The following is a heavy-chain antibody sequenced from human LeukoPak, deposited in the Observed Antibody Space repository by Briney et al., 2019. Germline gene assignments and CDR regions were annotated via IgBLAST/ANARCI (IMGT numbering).Heavy chain of an antibody. CDR3: ARENTIFGVVINYYYYGMDV. Sequence: GGSLRLSCAASGFTFSSYSMNWVRQAPEKGLEWVSSISSSSSYIYYADSVKGRFTISRDNAKNSLYLQMNSLRAEDTAVYYCARENTIFGVVINYYYYGMDVWGQGTTVTVSS. CDR1: GFTFSSYS. J-gene: IGHJ6*02. CDR2: ISSSSSYI. V-gene: IGHV3-21*01. D-gene: IGHD3-3*01.